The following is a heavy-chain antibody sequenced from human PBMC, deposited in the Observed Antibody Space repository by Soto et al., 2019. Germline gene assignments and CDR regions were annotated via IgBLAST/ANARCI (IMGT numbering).Heavy chain of an antibody. CDR3: ARHPPYGPLDY. D-gene: IGHD4-17*01. CDR1: GGSFSGYY. J-gene: IGHJ4*02. Sequence: PSETLSLTCAVYGGSFSGYYCSWIRQPPGKGLEWIGEINNSGSTNYNPSLKSRVTISGDTSKNQFSLRLTSVTAADTAVYYCARHPPYGPLDYWGQGTLVTVSS. CDR2: INNSGST. V-gene: IGHV4-34*01.